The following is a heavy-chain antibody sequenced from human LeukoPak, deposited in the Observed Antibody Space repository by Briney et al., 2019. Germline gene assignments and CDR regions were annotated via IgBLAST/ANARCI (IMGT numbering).Heavy chain of an antibody. Sequence: ASVKVSCKASGYTFTGYYLHWVRQAPGQGLEWMGWISPNNGNTLYAQKFQGRVTMTRDTSISTAYMEVTSLRSDDKAVYYCARDSLGPTDYWGQGTLVTVSS. V-gene: IGHV1-2*02. CDR3: ARDSLGPTDY. CDR1: GYTFTGYY. J-gene: IGHJ4*02. CDR2: ISPNNGNT.